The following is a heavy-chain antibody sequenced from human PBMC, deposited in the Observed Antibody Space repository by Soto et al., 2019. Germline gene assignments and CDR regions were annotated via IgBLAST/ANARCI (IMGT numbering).Heavy chain of an antibody. V-gene: IGHV1-69*01. CDR1: GGTFSSYA. CDR3: ARSQGSSTSLAIYYYYYYGMAG. J-gene: IGHJ6*02. CDR2: IIPISGTA. D-gene: IGHD2-2*01. Sequence: QVQLVQSGAEVKKPGSSVKVSCKASGGTFSSYAISGVRQSPGQGLAWMGGIIPISGTANYAQKFQGRVTITADEYTSTSYMELSSLRSEDTAVYYCARSQGSSTSLAIYYYYYYGMAGWGQGTTVTVSS.